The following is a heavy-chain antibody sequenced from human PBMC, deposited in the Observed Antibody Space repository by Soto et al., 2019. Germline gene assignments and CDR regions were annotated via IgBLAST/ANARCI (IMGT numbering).Heavy chain of an antibody. CDR3: ARHGSY. CDR2: IYFSGST. Sequence: QLQLQESGPGLVKPSETLSLICNVSGVSIRSTSYYWTWIRQPPGKGLEWIGTIYFSGSTFYNPSLKSRVSISVDKSKNQFSLNLTSVTDGDTAVYYCARHGSYWGQGTLVTVSS. CDR1: GVSIRSTSYY. V-gene: IGHV4-39*01. J-gene: IGHJ4*02.